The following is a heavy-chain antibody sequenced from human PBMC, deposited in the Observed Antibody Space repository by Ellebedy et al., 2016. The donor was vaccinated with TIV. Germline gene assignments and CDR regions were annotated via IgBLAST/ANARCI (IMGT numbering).Heavy chain of an antibody. V-gene: IGHV5-51*01. CDR2: TYPDGSDT. CDR3: TRHGNFENFYSNDY. D-gene: IGHD6-13*01. J-gene: IGHJ4*02. Sequence: GESLKISCKGSGYTFVDYYIGWVRQTPGKGLEWVGITYPDGSDTRYSPSFQGQVTISADKSISTAYLQWSSLKASDTAMYFCTRHGNFENFYSNDYWGQGTLVTVSS. CDR1: GYTFVDYY.